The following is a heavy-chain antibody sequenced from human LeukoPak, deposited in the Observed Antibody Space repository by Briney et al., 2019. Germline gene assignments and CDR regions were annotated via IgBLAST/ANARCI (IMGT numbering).Heavy chain of an antibody. V-gene: IGHV1-46*01. D-gene: IGHD6-25*01. CDR3: AFTDDNSAFAGYYYMDV. Sequence: AAVKISCKASATTFTNYYLHWVRLAPAQGLEWVGVINPSVGIRVYAQKFQGRVALTTDTSTSTVYMELTRLRAEDTAVYSCAFTDDNSAFAGYYYMDVWGKGTTVAVSS. CDR2: INPSVGIR. J-gene: IGHJ6*03. CDR1: ATTFTNYY.